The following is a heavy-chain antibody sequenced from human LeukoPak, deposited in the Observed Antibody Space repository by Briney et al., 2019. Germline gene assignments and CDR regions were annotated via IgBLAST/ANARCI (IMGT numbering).Heavy chain of an antibody. CDR1: GSTFSRYE. CDR3: ARDRGGYEFSDY. Sequence: GGSLRLSCAASGSTFSRYEMNWVRQAPGKGLEWVSYISRSGDTIYFADSVKGRFTISRDNAKNSLYLQMNSLRDEDTAVYYCARDRGGYEFSDYWGQGTLVTVSS. D-gene: IGHD5-12*01. J-gene: IGHJ4*02. CDR2: ISRSGDTI. V-gene: IGHV3-48*03.